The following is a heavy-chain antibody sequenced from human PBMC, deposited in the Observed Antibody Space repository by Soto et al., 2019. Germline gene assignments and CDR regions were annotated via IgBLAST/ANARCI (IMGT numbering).Heavy chain of an antibody. Sequence: QVQLQESGPGLVKPSQTLSLTCTVSGGSINSGDYFWNWIRQHPGKGLEWIGSIYYSGSTHYNPYLKNRLTISIDTSKNQFSLKVNSVTAADTAVYYCARGRRLLEWSGPCDYWGQGTLVTVSS. D-gene: IGHD3-3*01. J-gene: IGHJ4*02. CDR1: GGSINSGDYF. CDR3: ARGRRLLEWSGPCDY. CDR2: IYYSGST. V-gene: IGHV4-31*03.